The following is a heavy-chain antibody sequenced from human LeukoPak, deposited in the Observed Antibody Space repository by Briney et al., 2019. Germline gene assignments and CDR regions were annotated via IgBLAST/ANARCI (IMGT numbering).Heavy chain of an antibody. Sequence: SETLSLTCTVSGGSISSGGYYWSWIRQPPGKGLEWIGYIYHSGSTYYNPSLKSRVTISVDRSKNQFSLKLSSVTAADTAVYYCARVTGERGPYYFDYWGQGTLVTVSS. D-gene: IGHD3-10*01. CDR2: IYHSGST. V-gene: IGHV4-30-2*01. J-gene: IGHJ4*02. CDR1: GGSISSGGYY. CDR3: ARVTGERGPYYFDY.